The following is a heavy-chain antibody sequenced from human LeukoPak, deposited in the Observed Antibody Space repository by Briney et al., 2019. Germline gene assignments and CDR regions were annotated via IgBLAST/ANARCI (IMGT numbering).Heavy chain of an antibody. CDR1: GFTFSSHW. CDR3: ARDGIPLTGSFYGMGV. CDR2: IKQDGSEK. Sequence: GGSLRLSCAASGFTFSSHWMSWVRQAPGKGLEWVANIKQDGSEKYYVDSVKGRFTISRDNAKNSLYLQINSLRAEDTAVYYCARDGIPLTGSFYGMGVLGQGTTVTVSS. V-gene: IGHV3-7*01. D-gene: IGHD3-9*01. J-gene: IGHJ6*02.